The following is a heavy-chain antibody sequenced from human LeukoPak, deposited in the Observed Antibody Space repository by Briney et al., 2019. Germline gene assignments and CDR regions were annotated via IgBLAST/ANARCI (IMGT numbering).Heavy chain of an antibody. Sequence: SETLSLTCAVYGASFSGYYWSWIRQPPGKGLEWIGEINHSGSTNYNPSLKSRVTISVDTSKNQSSLKLSSVTAADTAVYYCARSPGSLTNWFDPWGQGTLVTVSS. CDR1: GASFSGYY. D-gene: IGHD2-21*02. J-gene: IGHJ5*02. CDR3: ARSPGSLTNWFDP. CDR2: INHSGST. V-gene: IGHV4-34*01.